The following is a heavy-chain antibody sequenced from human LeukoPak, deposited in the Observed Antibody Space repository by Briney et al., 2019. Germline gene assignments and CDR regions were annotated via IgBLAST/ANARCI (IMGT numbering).Heavy chain of an antibody. CDR1: GFTFSSYW. Sequence: GGSLRLSCAASGFTFSSYWMHWVRQAPGKGLVWVPHINSDGSITSYADSVKGRFTISRDNAKNTLYLQMNSLRAEDTAMYYCARDAVDTANAVWGQGTTVTVSS. CDR2: INSDGSIT. V-gene: IGHV3-74*01. J-gene: IGHJ6*02. D-gene: IGHD5-18*01. CDR3: ARDAVDTANAV.